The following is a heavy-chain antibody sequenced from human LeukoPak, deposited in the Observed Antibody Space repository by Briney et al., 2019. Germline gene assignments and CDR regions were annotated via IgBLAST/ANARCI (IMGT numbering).Heavy chain of an antibody. CDR3: ARACSSTSCYTALPRNYCMDV. CDR1: GGTFRSYA. D-gene: IGHD2-2*01. J-gene: IGHJ6*04. V-gene: IGHV1-69*13. CDR2: IIPIFGTA. Sequence: SVKVSCKASGGTFRSYAISWVRQAPGQGLEWMGGIIPIFGTANYAQNFQGRVTITADESTSTAYMELSSLRSEDTAVYYRARACSSTSCYTALPRNYCMDVWGKGTTVTVSS.